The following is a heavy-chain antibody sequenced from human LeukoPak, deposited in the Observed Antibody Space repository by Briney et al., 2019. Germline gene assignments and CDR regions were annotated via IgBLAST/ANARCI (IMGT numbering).Heavy chain of an antibody. V-gene: IGHV3-23*01. CDR2: ITGDGGGT. D-gene: IGHD1-26*01. J-gene: IGHJ4*02. Sequence: PGGSLRLSCAASGFTFRNYVMSWVRQTPEKGLEWVSAITGDGGGTNHADSVKGRFTVFRDNSKNTLYLQMNSRRAEDTAVYYCAKEASSGNFVTIDCWGQGALVTVSS. CDR3: AKEASSGNFVTIDC. CDR1: GFTFRNYV.